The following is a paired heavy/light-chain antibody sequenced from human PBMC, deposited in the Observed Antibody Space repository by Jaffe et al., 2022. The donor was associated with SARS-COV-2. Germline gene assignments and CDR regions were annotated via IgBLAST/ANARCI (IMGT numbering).Heavy chain of an antibody. J-gene: IGHJ4*02. V-gene: IGHV3-21*01. D-gene: IGHD2-21*02. CDR2: ISSSSTYT. Sequence: EELLVESGGGLVKPGGSLRLSCAASGFPFSTYSMNWVRQAPGKGLEWVSSISSSSTYTYYADSVKGRFTISRDNAKNSLYLQMNSLRAEDTAVYYCAREMPPHGDYYSPRPFFDYWGQGSLVTVSS. CDR1: GFPFSTYS. CDR3: AREMPPHGDYYSPRPFFDY.
Light chain of an antibody. Sequence: DIQMTQSPASLFASVGDRVTITCRASQSISTYLNWYQQKPGKAPKILIYAASSLQGGVPSRFSGSGSGTDFTLTISTLQPEDFATYYCQQSYSTPRTFGQGTKVEIK. CDR3: QQSYSTPRT. J-gene: IGKJ1*01. CDR1: QSISTY. V-gene: IGKV1-39*01. CDR2: AAS.